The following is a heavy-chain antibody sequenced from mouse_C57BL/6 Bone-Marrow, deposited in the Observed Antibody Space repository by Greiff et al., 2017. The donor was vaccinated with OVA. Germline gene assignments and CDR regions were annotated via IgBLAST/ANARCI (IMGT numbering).Heavy chain of an antibody. V-gene: IGHV1-81*01. CDR1: GYTFTSYG. J-gene: IGHJ1*03. D-gene: IGHD1-1*01. Sequence: VQLVESGAELARPGASVKLSCKASGYTFTSYGISWVKQRTGQGLEWIGEIYPRSGNTYYNEKFKGKATLTADKSSSTAYMELRSLTSEDSAVYFCARDGSSPSYWYFDVWGTGTTVTVSS. CDR3: ARDGSSPSYWYFDV. CDR2: IYPRSGNT.